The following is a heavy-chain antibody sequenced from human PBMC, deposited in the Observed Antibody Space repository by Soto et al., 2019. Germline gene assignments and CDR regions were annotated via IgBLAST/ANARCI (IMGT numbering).Heavy chain of an antibody. CDR3: ASNTYDILTDFDHLTAFDI. Sequence: SETMYLTCTVSGGSISSYYGSWLRQSAGKGLEWIGRIYTSGSTNYNPSLTSRLTMSVDTSKNQFSLKLNSVTAADTAVYYCASNTYDILTDFDHLTAFDIWGQGTLVTVSS. CDR2: IYTSGST. CDR1: GGSISSYY. V-gene: IGHV4-4*07. D-gene: IGHD3-9*01. J-gene: IGHJ3*02.